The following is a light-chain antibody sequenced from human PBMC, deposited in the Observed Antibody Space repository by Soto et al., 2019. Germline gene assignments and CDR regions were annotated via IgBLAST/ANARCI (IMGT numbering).Light chain of an antibody. V-gene: IGKV1-5*03. CDR3: QQYNSYWT. Sequence: DIQMTQSPSTLSASVGDRVTITCRASQSISSWLAWYQQKPGKAPKLLIYKESSLESGVPSRFSGSGSGTEFTLTISSLQPDHFATYYCQQYNSYWTFGQGTKVEIK. J-gene: IGKJ1*01. CDR2: KES. CDR1: QSISSW.